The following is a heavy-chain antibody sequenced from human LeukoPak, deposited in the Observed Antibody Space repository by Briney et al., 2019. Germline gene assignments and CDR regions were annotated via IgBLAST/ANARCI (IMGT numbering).Heavy chain of an antibody. D-gene: IGHD4/OR15-4a*01. CDR2: IKQDGNEK. J-gene: IGHJ4*02. CDR3: ARDTLGEGEDANYAVYYFDY. Sequence: GGSLRLSCAASGFRFNTYWMSWVRQAPGKGLEWVANIKQDGNEKYYADSVKGRFAISRDNGKNSLDLQMNSLRADDTAVYYCARDTLGEGEDANYAVYYFDYWGQGTVVTVSS. CDR1: GFRFNTYW. V-gene: IGHV3-7*01.